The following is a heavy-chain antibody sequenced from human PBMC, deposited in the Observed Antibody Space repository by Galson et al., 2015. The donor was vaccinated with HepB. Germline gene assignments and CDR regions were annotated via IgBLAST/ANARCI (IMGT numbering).Heavy chain of an antibody. J-gene: IGHJ4*02. CDR1: GGSVTSGNNY. CDR3: ARDPMGDGYGFFDN. Sequence: ETLSLTCTVSGGSVTSGNNYWSWIRQPPGKGLEWIGYISYTGSSNKNPSLKSRVTMSVDTSRNQFSLRLSSVTAADTALYLCARDPMGDGYGFFDNWGQGALVTVSS. CDR2: ISYTGSS. V-gene: IGHV4-61*01. D-gene: IGHD5-24*01.